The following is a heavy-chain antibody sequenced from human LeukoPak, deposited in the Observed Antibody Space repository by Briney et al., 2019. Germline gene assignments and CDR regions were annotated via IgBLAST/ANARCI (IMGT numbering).Heavy chain of an antibody. D-gene: IGHD1-26*01. V-gene: IGHV1-8*01. CDR1: GYTFTSYD. CDR2: MNPNSGNT. J-gene: IGHJ3*02. CDR3: ARGGSGSYYPDAFDI. Sequence: ASVTVSCKASGYTFTSYDINWVRQATGQGLEWMGWMNPNSGNTGYAQKFQGRVTMTRNTSISTAYMELSSLRSEDTAVYYRARGGSGSYYPDAFDIWGQGTMVTVSS.